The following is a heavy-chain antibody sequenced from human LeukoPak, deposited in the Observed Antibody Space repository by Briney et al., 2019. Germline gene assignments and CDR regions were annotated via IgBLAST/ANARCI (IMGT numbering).Heavy chain of an antibody. J-gene: IGHJ4*02. D-gene: IGHD1-26*01. CDR1: GGSISLGDYY. CDR3: ARALVGANPQIFDY. CDR2: IYYSEST. V-gene: IGHV4-30-4*08. Sequence: PSETQSLTCTVSGGSISLGDYYWSWIRQPPGKGLEWIGYIYYSESTYYNPCLKSRVTISVDTPMNQFPLKLSSVTAADTAVYYCARALVGANPQIFDYWGQGTLVTVSS.